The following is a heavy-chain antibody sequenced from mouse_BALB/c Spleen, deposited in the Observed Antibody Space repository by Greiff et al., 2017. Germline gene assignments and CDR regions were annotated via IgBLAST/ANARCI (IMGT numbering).Heavy chain of an antibody. Sequence: EVMLVESGAELVKPGASVKLSCTASGFNIKDTYMHWVKQRPEQGLEWIGRIDPANGNTKYDPKFQGKATITADTSSNTAYLQLSSLTSEDTAVYYCARNAWFAYWGQGTLVTVSA. CDR2: IDPANGNT. J-gene: IGHJ3*01. CDR3: ARNAWFAY. V-gene: IGHV14-3*02. CDR1: GFNIKDTY.